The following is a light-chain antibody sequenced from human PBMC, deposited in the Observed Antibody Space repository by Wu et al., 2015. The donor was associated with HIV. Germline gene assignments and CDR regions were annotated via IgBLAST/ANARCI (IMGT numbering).Light chain of an antibody. V-gene: IGKV3D-20*01. CDR2: DAS. CDR3: QQYGSSPFT. J-gene: IGKJ3*01. Sequence: EIVLTQSPATLSLSPGERATLSCGASQTISSNSLAWYQQKPGLAPRLLIYDASSRATGIPDRFTGSGSGTDFTLTISRLEPEDFALYYCQQYGSSPFTFGPGTKVDI. CDR1: QTISSNS.